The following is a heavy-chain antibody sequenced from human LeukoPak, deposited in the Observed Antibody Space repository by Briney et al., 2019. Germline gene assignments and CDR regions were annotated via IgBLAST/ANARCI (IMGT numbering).Heavy chain of an antibody. Sequence: GGSLRLSCAASGFTFNNYDMHWVRQAPGKGLEWVAFIRYDGSNKYYADSVKGRFTISRDNSKNTLYPQMNSLRVEDTAVYYCAKDGPRITVAGLYYFDYWGQGTPVTVSS. V-gene: IGHV3-30*02. CDR1: GFTFNNYD. D-gene: IGHD6-19*01. J-gene: IGHJ4*02. CDR3: AKDGPRITVAGLYYFDY. CDR2: IRYDGSNK.